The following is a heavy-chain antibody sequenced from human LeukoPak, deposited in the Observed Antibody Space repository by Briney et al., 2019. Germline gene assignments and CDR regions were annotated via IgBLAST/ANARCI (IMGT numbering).Heavy chain of an antibody. Sequence: PGGSLRLSCAASGFTFSSYGMSWVRQAPGKGLEWVSAISGSGGSTYYADSVKGRFTISRDNSKNTLYLQMNSLRAEDTAVYYCAKDGESRNFVFFGVVTTYVVNWFDPWGQGTLVTVSS. CDR3: AKDGESRNFVFFGVVTTYVVNWFDP. J-gene: IGHJ5*02. CDR2: ISGSGGST. D-gene: IGHD3-3*01. V-gene: IGHV3-23*01. CDR1: GFTFSSYG.